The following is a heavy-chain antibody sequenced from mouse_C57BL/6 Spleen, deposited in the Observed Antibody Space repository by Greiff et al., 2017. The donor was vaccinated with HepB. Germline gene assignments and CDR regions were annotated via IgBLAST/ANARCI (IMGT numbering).Heavy chain of an antibody. CDR1: GFNIKDYY. CDR2: IDPEDGET. CDR3: ARETAQAISWFAY. V-gene: IGHV14-2*01. J-gene: IGHJ3*01. D-gene: IGHD3-2*02. Sequence: VHVKQSGAELVKPGASVKLSCTASGFNIKDYYMHWVKQRTEQGLEWIGRIDPEDGETKYAPKFQGKATITADTSSNTAYLQLSSLTSEDTAVYYCARETAQAISWFAYWGQGTLVTVSA.